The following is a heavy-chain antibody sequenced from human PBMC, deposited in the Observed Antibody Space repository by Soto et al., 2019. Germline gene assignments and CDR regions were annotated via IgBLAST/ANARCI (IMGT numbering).Heavy chain of an antibody. V-gene: IGHV4-30-4*01. D-gene: IGHD2-2*01. Sequence: SETLSLTCTVSGGSISSGDYYWSWIRQPPGKGLEWIGYIYYSGSTYYNPSLKSRVTISVDTSKNQFSLKLSSVTAADTAVYYCAREGKTDCSSTSCYSFWFDPWGQGTLVTVPQ. CDR3: AREGKTDCSSTSCYSFWFDP. CDR2: IYYSGST. J-gene: IGHJ5*02. CDR1: GGSISSGDYY.